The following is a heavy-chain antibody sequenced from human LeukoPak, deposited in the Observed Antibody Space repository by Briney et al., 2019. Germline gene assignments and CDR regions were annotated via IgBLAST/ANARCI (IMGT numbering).Heavy chain of an antibody. CDR3: AKWGDYDILTGYYVSDL. Sequence: GGSLRLSCAASGFIFRNYAMSWVRQAPGKGLEWVSAITGSGDTTYYADSVKGRFTISRDNSKNTLYVEMNTLRAEDTAVYYCAKWGDYDILTGYYVSDLWGQGTLVTVSS. D-gene: IGHD3-9*01. CDR2: ITGSGDTT. CDR1: GFIFRNYA. J-gene: IGHJ5*02. V-gene: IGHV3-23*01.